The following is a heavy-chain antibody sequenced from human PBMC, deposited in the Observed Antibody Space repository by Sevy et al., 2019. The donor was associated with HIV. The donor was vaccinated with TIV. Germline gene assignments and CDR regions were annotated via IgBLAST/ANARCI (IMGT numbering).Heavy chain of an antibody. Sequence: GGSLRLSCAASGFTFSSYAMHWVRQAPGKGLEWVAVISWDGSNKYYEDSVKGRFTISRDNSKNTLYLQMNSLRVKDTAMDYCASEGSMAAAGNAEYFQYWGQGTLVTVSS. D-gene: IGHD6-13*01. CDR1: GFTFSSYA. CDR3: ASEGSMAAAGNAEYFQY. CDR2: ISWDGSNK. V-gene: IGHV3-30-3*01. J-gene: IGHJ1*01.